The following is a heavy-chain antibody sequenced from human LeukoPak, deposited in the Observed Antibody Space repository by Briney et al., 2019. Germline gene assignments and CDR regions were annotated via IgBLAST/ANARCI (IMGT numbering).Heavy chain of an antibody. CDR2: TYYRSKWYN. J-gene: IGHJ4*02. D-gene: IGHD2-2*01. CDR3: AREPLRQTAAMTFDY. Sequence: SQTLSLTCAISGDSVSSNSAAWNWIRQSPSRGLEWLGRTYYRSKWYNDYAVSVRSRITINLDTSKNQFSLQLNSVTPEDTAVYYCAREPLRQTAAMTFDYWGQGTLVTVSS. CDR1: GDSVSSNSAA. V-gene: IGHV6-1*01.